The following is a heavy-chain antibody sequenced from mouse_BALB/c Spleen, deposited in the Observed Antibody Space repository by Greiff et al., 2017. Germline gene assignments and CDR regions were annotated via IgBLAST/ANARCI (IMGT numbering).Heavy chain of an antibody. CDR1: GFTFSSFG. V-gene: IGHV5-17*02. Sequence: EVMLVESGGGLVQPGGSRKLSCAASGFTFSSFGMHWVRQAPEKGLEWVAYISSCSSTIYYADTVKGRFTISRDNPKNTLFLQMTSLRSEDTAMYYCARSYAMDYWGQGTSVTVSS. J-gene: IGHJ4*01. CDR2: ISSCSSTI. CDR3: ARSYAMDY.